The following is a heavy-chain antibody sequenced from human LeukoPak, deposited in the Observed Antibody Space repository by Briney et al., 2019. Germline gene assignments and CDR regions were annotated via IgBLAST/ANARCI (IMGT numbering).Heavy chain of an antibody. Sequence: GGSLRLSCAASGFTFSDYYMSWIRQAPGKGLEWVSYISSSGSTIYYADSVKGRFTISRDNAKNSLYLQMNSLRAEDTAVYYCARLSCSSTSCYFNRNMTLDYWGQGTLVTVSS. V-gene: IGHV3-11*01. D-gene: IGHD2-2*01. CDR3: ARLSCSSTSCYFNRNMTLDY. CDR1: GFTFSDYY. CDR2: ISSSGSTI. J-gene: IGHJ4*02.